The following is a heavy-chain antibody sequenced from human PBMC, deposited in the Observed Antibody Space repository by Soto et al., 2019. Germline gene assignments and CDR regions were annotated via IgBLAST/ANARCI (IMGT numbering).Heavy chain of an antibody. V-gene: IGHV4-59*01. CDR3: VCRGDFSTGASRGYFHY. D-gene: IGHD3-3*01. CDR2: IYYSGST. CDR1: GGSISTYY. Sequence: QVQLQESGPGLVKPSETLSLTCTVSGGSISTYYWTWIRQPPGKGLEWIGYIYYSGSTNYNPSLKSRVTISLDTSRIQFSLKLSSVTDADTAVYCCVCRGDFSTGASRGYFHYWGQGTLVTVSS. J-gene: IGHJ4*02.